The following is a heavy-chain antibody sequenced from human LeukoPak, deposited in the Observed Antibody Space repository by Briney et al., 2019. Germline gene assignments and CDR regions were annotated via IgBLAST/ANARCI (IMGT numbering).Heavy chain of an antibody. CDR1: GFTFGYYC. Sequence: PGGSLRLSCAASGFTFGYYCMHWVRQAPGKGLEWVAFIRYDGNDKFYAESVKGRFTISRDTSRNTLYLQMNSLRLEDTAVYYCAKDLMRDRWFGESWGQGTLVTVSS. CDR3: AKDLMRDRWFGES. D-gene: IGHD3-10*01. V-gene: IGHV3-30*02. J-gene: IGHJ5*02. CDR2: IRYDGNDK.